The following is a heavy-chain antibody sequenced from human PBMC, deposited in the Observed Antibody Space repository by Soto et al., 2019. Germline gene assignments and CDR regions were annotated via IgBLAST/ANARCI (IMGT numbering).Heavy chain of an antibody. V-gene: IGHV3-30*18. CDR2: ISYDGSDK. D-gene: IGHD3-16*02. CDR3: AKALGELSPESYDY. CDR1: GFTFSSYA. J-gene: IGHJ4*02. Sequence: QVQLVESGGGVVQPGRSLRLSCAASGFTFSSYAMHWVRQAPGTGLEWVAVISYDGSDKYYADSVKGRFTISSDNSKNTLNLQMNSLRADDTAVYYCAKALGELSPESYDYWGQGTLITVSS.